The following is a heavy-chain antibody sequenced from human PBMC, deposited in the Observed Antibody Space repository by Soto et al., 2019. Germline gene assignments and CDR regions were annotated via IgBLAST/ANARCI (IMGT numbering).Heavy chain of an antibody. Sequence: GGSLRLSCATSGFTFSSYALHWVRQAPGKGLEWVALISNDGANTYYTDSVKGRFTVSRDKSDKTLYLHMSSLAPEDTAVYYCAKGLRFLEHWGQGTVVTVSS. CDR3: AKGLRFLEH. J-gene: IGHJ1*01. CDR1: GFTFSSYA. V-gene: IGHV3-30-3*02. CDR2: ISNDGANT. D-gene: IGHD3-3*01.